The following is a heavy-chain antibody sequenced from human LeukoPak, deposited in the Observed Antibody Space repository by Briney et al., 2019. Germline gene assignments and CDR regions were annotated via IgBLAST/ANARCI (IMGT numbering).Heavy chain of an antibody. CDR3: VKHSGGVYGNSDS. J-gene: IGHJ4*02. CDR2: VGRSGVDT. D-gene: IGHD1-1*01. CDR1: GFTFSSYA. Sequence: GGSLRLSCVASGFTFSSYAVSWFRRAPGKGLEWVSTVGRSGVDTYYADSVRGRFTISKDSSKNTLQMNSLSAEDTAIYYCVKHSGGVYGNSDSWGQGILGTVSS. V-gene: IGHV3-23*01.